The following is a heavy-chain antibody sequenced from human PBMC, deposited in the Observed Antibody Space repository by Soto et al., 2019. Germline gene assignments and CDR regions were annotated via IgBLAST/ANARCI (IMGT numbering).Heavy chain of an antibody. CDR3: ARDIHVSQGVYYYGMDV. CDR2: IYYSGST. J-gene: IGHJ6*02. Sequence: QVQLQESGPGLVKPSQTLSLTCTVSGGSISSGGYYWSWIRQHPGKGLEWIGYIYYSGSTYYNPSLKSRVTISVDTSKNQFSLKLSSVTAADTAVYYCARDIHVSQGVYYYGMDVWGQGTTVTVSS. CDR1: GGSISSGGYY. V-gene: IGHV4-31*03.